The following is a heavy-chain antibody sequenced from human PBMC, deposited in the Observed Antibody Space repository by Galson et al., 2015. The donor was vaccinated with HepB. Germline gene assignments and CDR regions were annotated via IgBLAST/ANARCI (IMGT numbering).Heavy chain of an antibody. J-gene: IGHJ4*02. V-gene: IGHV1-3*01. CDR1: GYTFTSYA. CDR2: INAGNGNT. CDR3: ARAYSSSWYEGDYFDY. D-gene: IGHD6-13*01. Sequence: SVKVSCKASGYTFTSYAMHWVRQAPGQGLEWMGWINAGNGNTKYSQKFQGRVTITRDTSASTAYMELSSLRSEDTAVYYCARAYSSSWYEGDYFDYWGQGTLVTVSS.